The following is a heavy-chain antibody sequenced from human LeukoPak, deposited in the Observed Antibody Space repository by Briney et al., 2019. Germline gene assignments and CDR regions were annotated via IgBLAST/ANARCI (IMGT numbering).Heavy chain of an antibody. CDR1: GFTFSSYA. Sequence: GGSLRLSCAASGFTFSSYAMSWVRQAPGKGLEWVSGISGSGGSTYFADSVKGRFTISRDNSKNTPFLQMNSLRAEDTAVYYCAKGTPTYYYDSSGLDYWGQGTLVTVSS. CDR2: ISGSGGST. J-gene: IGHJ4*02. D-gene: IGHD3-22*01. V-gene: IGHV3-23*01. CDR3: AKGTPTYYYDSSGLDY.